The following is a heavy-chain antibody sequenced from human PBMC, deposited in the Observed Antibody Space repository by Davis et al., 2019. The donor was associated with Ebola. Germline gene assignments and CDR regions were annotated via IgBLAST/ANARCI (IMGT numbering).Heavy chain of an antibody. CDR3: ARGVYDYIWGSYRPYSKYYFDY. CDR2: IIPIFGTA. D-gene: IGHD3-16*02. CDR1: GGTFSSYA. J-gene: IGHJ4*02. Sequence: AASVKVSCKASGGTFSSYAISWVRQAPGQGLEWMGGIIPIFGTANYAQKFQGRVTMTRNTSISTAYMELSSLRSEDTAVYYCARGVYDYIWGSYRPYSKYYFDYWGQGTLVTVSS. V-gene: IGHV1-69*05.